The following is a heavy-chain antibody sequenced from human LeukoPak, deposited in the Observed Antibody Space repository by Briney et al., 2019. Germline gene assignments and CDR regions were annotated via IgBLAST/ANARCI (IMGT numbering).Heavy chain of an antibody. CDR1: GGSISSYY. CDR3: ARRSFGSASPLRMDV. CDR2: IYYSGST. J-gene: IGHJ6*02. V-gene: IGHV4-59*08. D-gene: IGHD3-10*01. Sequence: SETLSLTCTVSGGSISSYYWTWIRQPPGKGLEWIGYIYYSGSTSYNPSLKSRLTISVDRSKNQFSLKLSPVTAADTAVYYCARRSFGSASPLRMDVWGQGTTVTVSS.